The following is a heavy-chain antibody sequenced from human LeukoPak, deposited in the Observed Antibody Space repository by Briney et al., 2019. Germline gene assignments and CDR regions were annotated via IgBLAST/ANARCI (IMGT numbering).Heavy chain of an antibody. CDR1: GFTFSSYS. J-gene: IGHJ4*02. CDR3: ARVGYSSSSDTYYFDY. D-gene: IGHD6-6*01. V-gene: IGHV3-21*04. CDR2: ISSSSSYI. Sequence: GGSLRLSCAASGFTFSSYSMNWVRQAPGKGLEWVSSISSSSSYIYYADSVKGRFTISRDNAKNSLYLQMNSLRAEDTALYHCARVGYSSSSDTYYFDYWGQGTLVTVSS.